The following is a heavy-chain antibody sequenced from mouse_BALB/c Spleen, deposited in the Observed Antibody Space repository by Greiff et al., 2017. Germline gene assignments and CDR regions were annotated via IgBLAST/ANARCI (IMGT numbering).Heavy chain of an antibody. CDR1: GFSLTSYG. CDR2: IWAGGST. V-gene: IGHV2-9*02. J-gene: IGHJ4*01. D-gene: IGHD2-4*01. CDR3: ARDRDYDGDYYAMDY. Sequence: VQLVESGPGLVAPSQSLSITCTVSGFSLTSYGVHWVRQPPGKGLEWLGVIWAGGSTNYNSALMSRLSISKDNSKSQVFLKMNSLQTDDTAMYYCARDRDYDGDYYAMDYWGQGTSVTVSS.